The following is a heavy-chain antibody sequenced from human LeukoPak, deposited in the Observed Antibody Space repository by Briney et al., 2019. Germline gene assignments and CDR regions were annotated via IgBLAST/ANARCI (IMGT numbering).Heavy chain of an antibody. D-gene: IGHD6-19*01. CDR2: TYWDDDK. CDR1: GFSFTTSQVG. V-gene: IGHV2-5*02. J-gene: IGHJ4*03. CDR3: AHRPSGFMSGWVNCYFDN. Sequence: SGPTLVNPTQTLTLTCTFSGFSFTTSQVGVGWIRQPPGKALEWLGVTYWDDDKRYSPSLRNRLAITKDTSKNQVVLTMTNMDPADTATYYCAHRPSGFMSGWVNCYFDNWAPGILVTVSS.